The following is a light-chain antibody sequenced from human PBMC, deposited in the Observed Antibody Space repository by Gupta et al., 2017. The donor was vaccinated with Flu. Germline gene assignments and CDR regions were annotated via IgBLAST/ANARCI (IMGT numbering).Light chain of an antibody. CDR3: SSYTSNTTPV. Sequence: QSALTQPASVSGSPGQSITISCTGTSNDVGGYSYVSWYQQRPGKAPKLIIYEVTNRPSGVSNRVSGSKSGNTASLTISGLQAEDEADYYCSSYTSNTTPVFGGGTELTVL. V-gene: IGLV2-14*01. J-gene: IGLJ3*02. CDR2: EVT. CDR1: SNDVGGYSY.